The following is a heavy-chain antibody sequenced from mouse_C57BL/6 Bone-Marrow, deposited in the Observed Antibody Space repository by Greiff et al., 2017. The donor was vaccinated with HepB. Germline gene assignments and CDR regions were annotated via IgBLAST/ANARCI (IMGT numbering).Heavy chain of an antibody. CDR3: ARGCGYYPDY. Sequence: EVMLVESGGGLVKPGGSLKLSCAASGFTFSDYGMHWVRQAPEKGLEWVAYISSGTSTIYYADTVKGRFTISRDNAKNTLFLQMTSLRSEDTAMYDCARGCGYYPDYWGQGTTLTVSS. D-gene: IGHD2-3*01. V-gene: IGHV5-17*01. CDR2: ISSGTSTI. CDR1: GFTFSDYG. J-gene: IGHJ2*01.